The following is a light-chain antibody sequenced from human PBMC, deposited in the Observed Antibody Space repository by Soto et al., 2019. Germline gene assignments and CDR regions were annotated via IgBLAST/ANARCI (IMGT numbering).Light chain of an antibody. CDR3: QQANSFPRP. CDR1: LGLSTW. V-gene: IGKV1-12*01. Sequence: DIQMTQSPSSVSASVGDRVTITCRASLGLSTWLAWYQQKPEKAPKLLIYAASTLQSGVPSRFSGSGSGTHFTLTISSLQPEDFATYYCQQANSFPRPFGQGTKLEIK. CDR2: AAS. J-gene: IGKJ2*01.